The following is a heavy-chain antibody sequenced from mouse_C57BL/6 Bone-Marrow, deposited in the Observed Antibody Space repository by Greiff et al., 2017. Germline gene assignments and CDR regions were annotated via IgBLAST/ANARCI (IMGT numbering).Heavy chain of an antibody. CDR2: ISNGGGST. Sequence: EVNLVESGGGLVQPGGSLKLSCAASGFTFSDYYMYWVRQTPEKRLEWVAYISNGGGSTYYPDTVKGRFTISRDNAKNTLYLQMSRLKSEDTAMYYCARHVRGYPFAYWGQGTLVTVSA. J-gene: IGHJ3*01. V-gene: IGHV5-12*01. CDR3: ARHVRGYPFAY. CDR1: GFTFSDYY. D-gene: IGHD2-2*01.